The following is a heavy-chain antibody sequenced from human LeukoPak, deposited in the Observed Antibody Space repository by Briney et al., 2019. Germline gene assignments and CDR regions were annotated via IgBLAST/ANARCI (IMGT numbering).Heavy chain of an antibody. J-gene: IGHJ6*03. CDR1: GGSISSYY. V-gene: IGHV4-4*07. CDR2: IYTSGST. CDR3: ASKVVPAANYYYYSYMDV. D-gene: IGHD2-2*01. Sequence: SETLSLTCTVSGGSISSYYWSWIRQPAGKGLEWIGRIYTSGSTNYNPSLKSRVTMSVDTSKNQFSLKLSSVTAADTAVYYCASKVVPAANYYYYSYMDVWGKGTTVTVSS.